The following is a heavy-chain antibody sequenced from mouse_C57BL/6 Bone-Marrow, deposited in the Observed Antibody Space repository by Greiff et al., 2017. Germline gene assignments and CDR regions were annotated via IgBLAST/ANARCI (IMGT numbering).Heavy chain of an antibody. CDR1: GYTFTDYY. Sequence: VQLQQSGPELVKPGASVKISCKASGYTFTDYYMNWVKQSHGKSLEWIGDINPDNGGTSYNQKFKGKATLTVDKSSSTAYMELRSLASEDSAVYYCAYSNYRFAYWGQGTLVTVSA. CDR2: INPDNGGT. J-gene: IGHJ3*01. CDR3: AYSNYRFAY. D-gene: IGHD2-5*01. V-gene: IGHV1-26*01.